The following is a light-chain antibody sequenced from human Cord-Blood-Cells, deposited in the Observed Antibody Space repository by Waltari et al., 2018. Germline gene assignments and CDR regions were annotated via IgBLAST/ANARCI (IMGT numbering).Light chain of an antibody. J-gene: IGKJ5*01. CDR1: QSVSSN. V-gene: IGKV3-15*01. CDR3: QQYNNWPSIT. CDR2: GAS. Sequence: EIVMTQSPATLSVSPGERATLSCRASQSVSSNLAWYQQKPGQAPRLRIYGASTRATGIPARFSGSGSGTEFTLTISSLQSEDFAVYYCQQYNNWPSITFVQGTRLEIK.